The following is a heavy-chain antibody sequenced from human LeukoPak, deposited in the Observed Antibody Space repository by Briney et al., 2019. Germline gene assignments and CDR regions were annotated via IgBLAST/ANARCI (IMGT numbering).Heavy chain of an antibody. J-gene: IGHJ4*02. CDR3: ARDIPLVRGVPLDYFDY. CDR1: GFTFSSYC. D-gene: IGHD3-10*01. V-gene: IGHV3-7*01. CDR2: IKQDGSEK. Sequence: PGGSLRLSCAASGFTFSSYCMSWVRQAPGKGLEWVANIKQDGSEKYYVDSVKGRFTISRDNAKNSLYLQMNSLRAEDTAVYYCARDIPLVRGVPLDYFDYWGQGTLVTVSS.